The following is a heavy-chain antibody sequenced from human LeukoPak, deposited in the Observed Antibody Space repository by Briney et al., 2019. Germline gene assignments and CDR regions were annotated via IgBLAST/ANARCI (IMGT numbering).Heavy chain of an antibody. D-gene: IGHD3-22*01. Sequence: PGGSLRLSCAASGFTFTNDFMTWVRQAPGKGLEWVSAISGSGGSTYYADSVKGRFTISRDDSKNTLYLQMNSLRAEDTAVYYCAKASPYYYDSSGYPRDWGQGTLVTVSS. J-gene: IGHJ4*02. CDR2: ISGSGGST. CDR1: GFTFTNDF. CDR3: AKASPYYYDSSGYPRD. V-gene: IGHV3-23*01.